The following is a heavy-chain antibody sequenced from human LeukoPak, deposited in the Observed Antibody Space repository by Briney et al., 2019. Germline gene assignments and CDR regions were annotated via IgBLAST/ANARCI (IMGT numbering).Heavy chain of an antibody. CDR2: INHSGST. CDR3: ARVGCSGGTWYSRDFDF. CDR1: GGSFSGYY. V-gene: IGHV4-34*01. Sequence: SETLSLTCAVYGGSFSGYYWSWIRQPPGKGLEWIAEINHSGSTNYNPSLKSRVTISVDTSKNQFSLNLSSVTAADTAVYYCARVGCSGGTWYSRDFDFWGQGTLVTVSS. J-gene: IGHJ4*02. D-gene: IGHD2-15*01.